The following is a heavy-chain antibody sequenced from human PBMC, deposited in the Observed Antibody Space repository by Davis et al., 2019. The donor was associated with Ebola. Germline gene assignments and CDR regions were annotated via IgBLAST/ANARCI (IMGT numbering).Heavy chain of an antibody. Sequence: AASVKVSCKASGYTFTSYYMHWVRQAPGQGLEWMGIINPSGGSTSYAQKFQGRVTMTRDTSTSTVYMELSSLRSDDTAVYYCARDFARARDYFYNGMDVWGQGTTVTVSS. CDR2: INPSGGST. CDR1: GYTFTSYY. CDR3: ARDFARARDYFYNGMDV. J-gene: IGHJ6*02. V-gene: IGHV1-46*01.